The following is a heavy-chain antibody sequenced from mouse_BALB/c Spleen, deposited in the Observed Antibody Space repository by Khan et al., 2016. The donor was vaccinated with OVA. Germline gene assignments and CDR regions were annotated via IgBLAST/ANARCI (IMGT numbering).Heavy chain of an antibody. CDR2: IGPGSGST. V-gene: IGHV1S41*01. CDR1: GYTFTSYW. D-gene: IGHD1-3*01. Sequence: DLVKPGASVKLSCKASGYTFTSYWINWINQTPGQGLECIGRIGPGSGSTYYNEMFNGTATLTVDTSSSTAYIQLSSLSSEDSAVYLCASANYCASELNAMDYWGQGTSVTVSS. J-gene: IGHJ4*01. CDR3: ASANYCASELNAMDY.